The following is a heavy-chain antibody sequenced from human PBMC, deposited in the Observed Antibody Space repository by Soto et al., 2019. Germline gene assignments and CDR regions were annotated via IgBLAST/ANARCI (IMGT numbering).Heavy chain of an antibody. V-gene: IGHV4-39*01. CDR2: IYYSGST. Sequence: SETLSLTCTVSGGSISSYYWGWIRQPPGKGLEWIGSIYYSGSTYNNPSLRSRVSMSIDTSKDQFSLKLKSVTAADTALYFCARQRTSVVTQAYFDVWGPGSLVTVSS. D-gene: IGHD2-21*02. CDR1: GGSISSYY. J-gene: IGHJ4*02. CDR3: ARQRTSVVTQAYFDV.